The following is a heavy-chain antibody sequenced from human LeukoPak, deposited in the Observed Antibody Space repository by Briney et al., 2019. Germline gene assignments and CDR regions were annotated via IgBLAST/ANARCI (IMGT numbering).Heavy chain of an antibody. D-gene: IGHD3-22*01. CDR2: IIPIFGTA. CDR1: RGTFSSYA. CDR3: ARGLAGLDSSRYLSFAFDI. Sequence: ASVKVPCKASRGTFSSYAFSWVRQAPGQGLEWMGGIIPIFGTANYAQKFQGRVTITTDESTSTAYMELNSLRSDDTAVYYCARGLAGLDSSRYLSFAFDIWGQGTMVTVSS. J-gene: IGHJ3*02. V-gene: IGHV1-69*05.